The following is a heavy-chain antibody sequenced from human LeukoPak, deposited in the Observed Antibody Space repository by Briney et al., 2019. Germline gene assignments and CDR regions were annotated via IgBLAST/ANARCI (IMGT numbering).Heavy chain of an antibody. CDR1: GGSISSSSSY. D-gene: IGHD1-26*01. V-gene: IGHV4-39*01. Sequence: PSETLSLTCTVSGGSISSSSSYWGWIRRPPGKGLEWIGSIHYSGSTYYNPSLKSRVTIAVDTSKKQFSLKMSSVTAADTAVYYCARYSGSQARQFDYWGQGTLVTVSS. J-gene: IGHJ4*02. CDR2: IHYSGST. CDR3: ARYSGSQARQFDY.